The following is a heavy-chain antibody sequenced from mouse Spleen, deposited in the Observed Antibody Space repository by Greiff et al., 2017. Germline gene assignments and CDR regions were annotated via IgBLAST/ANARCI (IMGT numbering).Heavy chain of an antibody. CDR1: GFTFSSYA. CDR3: ARHRDWGAWFAY. Sequence: DVKLVESGGGLVKPGGSLKLSCAASGFTFSSYAMSWVRQTPEKRLEWVAAINSNGGSTYYPDTVKDRFTISRDNAKNTLYLQMSSLRSEDTALYYCARHRDWGAWFAYWGQGTLVTVSA. V-gene: IGHV5-6-2*01. CDR2: INSNGGST. D-gene: IGHD4-1*01. J-gene: IGHJ3*01.